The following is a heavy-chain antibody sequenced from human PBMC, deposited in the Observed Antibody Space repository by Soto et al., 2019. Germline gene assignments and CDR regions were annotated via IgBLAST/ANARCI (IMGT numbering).Heavy chain of an antibody. J-gene: IGHJ4*01. V-gene: IGHV3-48*03. CDR2: ISYSGSPT. D-gene: IGHD3-3*01. CDR3: VRDRTLLVPTSIDY. Sequence: LRLSCVASGFTFSSYEMNWVRQAPGKGLEWVSYISYSGSPTDYADSVKGRFTISRDNAKNSLYLQMNSLRAEDTAVYYCVRDRTLLVPTSIDYWGHGTLVTVSS. CDR1: GFTFSSYE.